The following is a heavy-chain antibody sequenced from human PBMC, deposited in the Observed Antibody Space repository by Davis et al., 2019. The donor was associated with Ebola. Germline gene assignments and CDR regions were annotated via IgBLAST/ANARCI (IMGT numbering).Heavy chain of an antibody. CDR3: ARERYYYDSSGYLYFYGMDV. D-gene: IGHD3-22*01. Sequence: LSLTCAASGFTVSSNYMSWVRQAPGKGLAWVSVIYSGGSTYYADSVKGRFTISRDNSKNTLYLQMNSLRAEDTAVYYCARERYYYDSSGYLYFYGMDVWGQGTTVTVSS. CDR2: IYSGGST. J-gene: IGHJ6*02. V-gene: IGHV3-53*01. CDR1: GFTVSSNY.